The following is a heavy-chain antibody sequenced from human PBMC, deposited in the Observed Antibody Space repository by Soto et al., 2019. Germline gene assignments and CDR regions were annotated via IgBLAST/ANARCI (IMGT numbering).Heavy chain of an antibody. CDR1: GFTFSSYS. CDR3: ARDSDWAFDY. D-gene: IGHD3-9*01. Sequence: PGGSLRLSCAASGFTFSSYSMNWVRQAPGKGLEWVSYISGSSRTIFYADSVKGRFTISRDNAKDSLYLQMNSLRAEDTAVYYCARDSDWAFDYWGQGTLVTVSS. J-gene: IGHJ4*02. V-gene: IGHV3-48*01. CDR2: ISGSSRTI.